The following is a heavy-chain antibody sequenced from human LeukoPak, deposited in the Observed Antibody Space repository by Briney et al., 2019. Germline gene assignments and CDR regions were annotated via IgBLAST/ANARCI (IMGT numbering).Heavy chain of an antibody. Sequence: SVKVSCKSSGYTSSSYGISWIRQAPGQGLEWMGGIIPIFGTANYAQKFQGRVTITADESTSTAYMELSSLRSEDTAVYYCARTLVIPNWFDPWGQGTLVTVSS. V-gene: IGHV1-69*13. J-gene: IGHJ5*02. CDR2: IIPIFGTA. D-gene: IGHD3-9*01. CDR3: ARTLVIPNWFDP. CDR1: GYTSSSYG.